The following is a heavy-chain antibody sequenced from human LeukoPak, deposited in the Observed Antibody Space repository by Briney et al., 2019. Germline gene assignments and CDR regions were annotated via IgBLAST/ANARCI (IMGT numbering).Heavy chain of an antibody. J-gene: IGHJ4*02. CDR3: ARTYGSGSQFDY. Sequence: SVKVSCKASGRTFSSYAISWVRQAPGQGLEWMGRIIPIFGTANYAQKFQGRVTITTDESTSTAYMELSSLRSEDTAVYYCARTYGSGSQFDYWGQGTLVTVSS. D-gene: IGHD3-10*01. V-gene: IGHV1-69*05. CDR2: IIPIFGTA. CDR1: GRTFSSYA.